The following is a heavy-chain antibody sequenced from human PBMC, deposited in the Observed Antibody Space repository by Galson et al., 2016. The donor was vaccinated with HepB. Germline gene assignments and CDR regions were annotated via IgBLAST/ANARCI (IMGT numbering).Heavy chain of an antibody. V-gene: IGHV4-34*01. D-gene: IGHD3-10*01. CDR3: ATPGRGFHDYGLDV. Sequence: SETLSLTCAVYGGSLSSFYFNWIRQSPGKGLEWIGEIDHSGSANYNPSLKSRLTISLDPSSRQFSLNLNSVTAADTAVYYCATPGRGFHDYGLDVWGQGTTVTVS. J-gene: IGHJ6*02. CDR1: GGSLSSFY. CDR2: IDHSGSA.